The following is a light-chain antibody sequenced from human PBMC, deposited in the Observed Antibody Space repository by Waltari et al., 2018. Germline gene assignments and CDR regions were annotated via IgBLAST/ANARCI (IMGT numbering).Light chain of an antibody. Sequence: EIVLTQSPATLSLSPGERATLSCRASQSVDSQLAWYQQKPCQAPRLLIHDVSNRATGIPPRFSGSGSGTDFRLTISSLEAEDSAVYYCQQRYAWPITFGGGTKVELK. J-gene: IGKJ4*01. CDR3: QQRYAWPIT. CDR1: QSVDSQ. CDR2: DVS. V-gene: IGKV3-11*01.